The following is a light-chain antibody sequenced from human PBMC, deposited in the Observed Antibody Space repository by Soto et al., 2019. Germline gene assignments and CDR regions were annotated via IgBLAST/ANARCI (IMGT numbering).Light chain of an antibody. J-gene: IGLJ1*01. CDR1: RSNLGTYY. Sequence: QSVLTQPPSVSAAPGQEIIISCSGSRSNLGTYYVSWYHQLPGTAPKVVIYDNSRRPSGIPDRFSGSKSGTSATLAITGLQPGDEGDYSCGAWDSSLNVYVFGGGTKLTVL. V-gene: IGLV1-51*01. CDR2: DNS. CDR3: GAWDSSLNVYV.